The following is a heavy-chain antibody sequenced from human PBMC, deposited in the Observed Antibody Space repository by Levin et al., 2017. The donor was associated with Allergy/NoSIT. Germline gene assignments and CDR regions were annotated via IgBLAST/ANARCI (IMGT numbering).Heavy chain of an antibody. J-gene: IGHJ4*02. CDR1: GFTFSSYA. D-gene: IGHD3-3*01. Sequence: GESLKISCAASGFTFSSYAMSWVRQAPGKGLEWVSGISGSGGSTYYADSVKGRFTISRDNSKNTLYLQLNSLRAEDTAVYYCAKDRPTYYDFWSGYYGGGIDYWGQGTLVTVSS. CDR3: AKDRPTYYDFWSGYYGGGIDY. V-gene: IGHV3-23*01. CDR2: ISGSGGST.